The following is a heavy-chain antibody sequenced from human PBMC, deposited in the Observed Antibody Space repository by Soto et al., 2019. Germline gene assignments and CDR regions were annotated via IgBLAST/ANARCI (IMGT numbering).Heavy chain of an antibody. V-gene: IGHV4-39*01. CDR2: IYYSGST. D-gene: IGHD6-19*01. CDR3: ARHAWEQWLVLEWNWFDP. CDR1: GDSISSSSYY. Sequence: QLQLQESGPGLVKPSETLSLTCTVSGDSISSSSYYWGWIRQPPGKGLERIGSIYYSGSTYYNPSLKSRVTISGDTSKNQFSLKLSSVTAAETAVYYCARHAWEQWLVLEWNWFDPLGQGNLGTGSP. J-gene: IGHJ5*02.